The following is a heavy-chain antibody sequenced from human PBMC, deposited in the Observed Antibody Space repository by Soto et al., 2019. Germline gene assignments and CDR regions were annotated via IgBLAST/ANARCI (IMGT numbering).Heavy chain of an antibody. Sequence: DEQLVESGGGSLQPGESLRLSCAASGFSFRNYAMTWVRQSPGKGLEWVSLISSGGGTTNYAVSVKGRFSISRDNSQNMLYLQMNGLRVEDTALYYCAILKGGLGGFYGMDAWGQGTMVIVSS. D-gene: IGHD3-16*01. CDR3: AILKGGLGGFYGMDA. V-gene: IGHV3-23*04. CDR2: ISSGGGTT. CDR1: GFSFRNYA. J-gene: IGHJ6*01.